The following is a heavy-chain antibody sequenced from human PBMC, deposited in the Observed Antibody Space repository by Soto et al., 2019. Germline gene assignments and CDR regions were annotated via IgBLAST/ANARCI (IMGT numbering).Heavy chain of an antibody. CDR1: GFTFSSYS. J-gene: IGHJ3*02. Sequence: EVQLVESGGGLAKPGGSLRLSCAASGFTFSSYSMNWVRQAPGKGLEWVSSISSSSSYIYYADSVKGRFTISRDNAKNSLYLQMNSLRAEDTAVYYCLPHGAGFLFDIWGQGTMVTVSS. CDR2: ISSSSSYI. D-gene: IGHD3-16*01. V-gene: IGHV3-21*01. CDR3: LPHGAGFLFDI.